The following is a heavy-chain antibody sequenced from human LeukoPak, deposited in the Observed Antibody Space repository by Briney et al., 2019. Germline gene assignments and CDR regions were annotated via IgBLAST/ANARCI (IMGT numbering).Heavy chain of an antibody. D-gene: IGHD1-1*01. J-gene: IGHJ4*02. CDR3: AKRGRSGTIIDY. CDR2: ISGSGGST. V-gene: IGHV3-23*01. CDR1: GFTFSSYG. Sequence: GGSLRLSCAASGFTFSSYGMHWVRQAPGKGLEWVSAISGSGGSTYYADSVKGRFTISRDNSKNTLYLQMNSLRAEDTAVYYCAKRGRSGTIIDYWGQGTLVTVSS.